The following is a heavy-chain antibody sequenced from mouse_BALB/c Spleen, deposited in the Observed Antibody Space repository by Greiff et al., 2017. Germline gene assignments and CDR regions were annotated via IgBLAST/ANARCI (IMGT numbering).Heavy chain of an antibody. CDR1: GFTFTDYY. Sequence: EVNLVESGGGLVQPGGSLRLSCATSGFTFTDYYMSWVRQPPGKALEWLGFIRNKANGYTTEYSASVKGRFTISRDNSQSIHYLQMNTLRAEDSATYYCATDMITAYYYAMDYWGQGTSVTVSS. J-gene: IGHJ4*01. CDR2: IRNKANGYTT. V-gene: IGHV7-3*02. D-gene: IGHD2-4*01. CDR3: ATDMITAYYYAMDY.